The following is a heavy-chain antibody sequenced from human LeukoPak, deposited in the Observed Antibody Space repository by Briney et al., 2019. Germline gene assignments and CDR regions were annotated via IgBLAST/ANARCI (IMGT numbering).Heavy chain of an antibody. J-gene: IGHJ6*03. CDR2: IIPIFGTA. Sequence: GASVKVSCKASGGTFSSYAISWVRQAPGQGLEWMGGIIPIFGTANHAQKFQGRVTITTDESTSTAYMELSSLRSEDTAVYYCARDTAPYYYYMDVWGKGTTVTVSS. CDR1: GGTFSSYA. CDR3: ARDTAPYYYYMDV. V-gene: IGHV1-69*05.